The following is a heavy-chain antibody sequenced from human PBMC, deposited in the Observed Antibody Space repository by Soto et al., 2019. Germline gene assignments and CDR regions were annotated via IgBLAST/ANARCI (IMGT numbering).Heavy chain of an antibody. CDR3: ARDNRSFWNGYYRRYDYYGMDV. V-gene: IGHV3-11*01. Sequence: HVQLVESGGGLVEPGGSLRLSCAASGFSFSDYYVNWIRQAPGKGLEWISYTGRSLYPIYYADSVKGRFSISRDSAKNSVFLQMNSSRVEDTAVYYCARDNRSFWNGYYRRYDYYGMDVWGRGTTVIVSS. D-gene: IGHD3-3*01. CDR2: TGRSLYPI. CDR1: GFSFSDYY. J-gene: IGHJ6*02.